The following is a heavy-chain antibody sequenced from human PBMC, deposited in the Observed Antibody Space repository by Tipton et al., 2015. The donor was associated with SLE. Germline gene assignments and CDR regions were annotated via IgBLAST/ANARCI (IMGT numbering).Heavy chain of an antibody. Sequence: LRLSCAVYSGSFSGYYWSWLRQPPGKGLEWIGEINHSGSTNYNPSLKSRVTISVDTSKNQFSLTLTSVTDADTAVYYCARDLGNGYYAWSQGTLVTVSS. CDR3: ARDLGNGYYA. CDR1: SGSFSGYY. D-gene: IGHD3-22*01. V-gene: IGHV4-34*01. CDR2: INHSGST. J-gene: IGHJ5*02.